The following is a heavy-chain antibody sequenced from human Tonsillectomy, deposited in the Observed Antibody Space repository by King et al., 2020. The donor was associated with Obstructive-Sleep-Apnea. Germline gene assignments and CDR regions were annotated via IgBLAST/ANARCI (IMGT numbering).Heavy chain of an antibody. CDR2: IKKKTDGGRT. D-gene: IGHD1-14*01. Sequence: VQLVESGGGLVKPGGSLRLSCAASGFTFSNAWMSWVRQAPGKGLEWVGRIKKKTDGGRTEYGAPVKGRFTISRDDSKNTLYLQMNSLKTEDTAVYYCSTGIFWGQGTLVTVSS. V-gene: IGHV3-15*01. CDR3: STGIF. CDR1: GFTFSNAW. J-gene: IGHJ4*02.